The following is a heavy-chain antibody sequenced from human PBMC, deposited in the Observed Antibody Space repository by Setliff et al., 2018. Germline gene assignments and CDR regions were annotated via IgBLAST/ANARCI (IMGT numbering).Heavy chain of an antibody. CDR1: GYTFTSYD. Sequence: ASVKVSCKASGYTFTSYDINWVRQATGQGLEWMGWMNPNSGNTGYAQKFQGRVTMTRNTSIRTAYMELSSLRSEDTAVYYCARDVPFWIGYYTGYYYYYGMDVWGQGTTVTVSS. J-gene: IGHJ6*02. V-gene: IGHV1-8*02. CDR3: ARDVPFWIGYYTGYYYYYGMDV. D-gene: IGHD3-3*01. CDR2: MNPNSGNT.